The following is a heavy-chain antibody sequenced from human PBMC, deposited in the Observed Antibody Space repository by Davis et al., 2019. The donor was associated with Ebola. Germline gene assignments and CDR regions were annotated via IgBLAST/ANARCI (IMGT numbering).Heavy chain of an antibody. CDR3: ARVLLWFGQLLTAYYGMDV. V-gene: IGHV1-18*01. J-gene: IGHJ6*04. CDR2: ISAYDGNT. D-gene: IGHD3-10*01. CDR1: GYTFTSYG. Sequence: ASVKVSCKASGYTFTSYGISWVRQAPGQGLEWMGWISAYDGNTNYAQRLPGRVTMTTDTSTSTAYMALRSLRSDDTAVYYCARVLLWFGQLLTAYYGMDVWGKGTTVTVSS.